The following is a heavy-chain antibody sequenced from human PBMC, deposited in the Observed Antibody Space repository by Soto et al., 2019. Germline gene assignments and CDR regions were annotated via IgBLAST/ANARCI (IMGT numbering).Heavy chain of an antibody. CDR2: ISYDGSNK. D-gene: IGHD6-13*01. V-gene: IGHV3-30-3*01. CDR1: GFTFSSYA. Sequence: GGSLRLSCAASGFTFSSYAMHWVRQAPGKGLEWVAVISYDGSNKYYADSVKGRFTISRDNSKNTLYLQMNSLRAEDTAVYYCARSLGIAAAGTVYWGQGTLVTVSS. J-gene: IGHJ4*02. CDR3: ARSLGIAAAGTVY.